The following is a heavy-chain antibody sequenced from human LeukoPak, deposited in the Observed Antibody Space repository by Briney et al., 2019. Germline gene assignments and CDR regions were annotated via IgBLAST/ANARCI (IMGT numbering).Heavy chain of an antibody. J-gene: IGHJ4*02. CDR1: GYSISSGYY. Sequence: SETLSLTCTVSGYSISSGYYWGWIRQPPGKGLEWTGSIDHSGSTYYNPSLKSRITISVDTSKNQFSLKLSSVTAADTAVYYCAKGPKGYYFDYWGQGTLVTVSS. CDR2: IDHSGST. CDR3: AKGPKGYYFDY. V-gene: IGHV4-38-2*02.